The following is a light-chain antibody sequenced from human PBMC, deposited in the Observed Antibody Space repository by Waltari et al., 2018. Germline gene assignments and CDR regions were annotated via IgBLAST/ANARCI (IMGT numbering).Light chain of an antibody. CDR2: AAS. Sequence: AVQMTQSPSSLSASVGDRVTITCRASQAIRNALGWYQQKPGKAPKLLIYAASRLQSGVPSRFSGSGSGTDFSLTISSLQPEDFATYYCLQDNNYPLSFGQGTKLEIK. V-gene: IGKV1-6*01. J-gene: IGKJ2*03. CDR1: QAIRNA. CDR3: LQDNNYPLS.